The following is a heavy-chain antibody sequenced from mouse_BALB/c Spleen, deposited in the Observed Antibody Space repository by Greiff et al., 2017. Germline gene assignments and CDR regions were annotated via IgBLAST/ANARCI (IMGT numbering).Heavy chain of an antibody. CDR3: ARKSYDPPYYAMDY. D-gene: IGHD2-12*01. J-gene: IGHJ4*01. CDR1: GFSLTSYG. CDR2: IWSGGST. Sequence: VKLVESGPGLVQPSQSLSITCTVSGFSLTSYGVHWVRQSPGKGLEWLGVIWSGGSTDYNAAFISRLSISKDNSKSQVFFKMNSLQANDTAIYYCARKSYDPPYYAMDYWGQGTSVTVSS. V-gene: IGHV2-2*02.